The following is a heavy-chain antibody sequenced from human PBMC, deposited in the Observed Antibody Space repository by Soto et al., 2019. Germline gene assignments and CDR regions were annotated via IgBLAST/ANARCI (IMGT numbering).Heavy chain of an antibody. CDR2: IYWDGDK. D-gene: IGHD2-15*01. J-gene: IGHJ3*01. V-gene: IGHV2-5*02. CDR1: GFSLSTSGVG. CDR3: AHRVVGPGPITRAFDF. Sequence: QITLKESGPTLVQPTQNLTLTCTFSGFSLSTSGVGVGWIRQPPGKTLEWLELIYWDGDKRYTPSLKSRIFISKDTSKNQVVLTMTKVNTEDTATYYCAHRVVGPGPITRAFDFWGQGTMVTVSS.